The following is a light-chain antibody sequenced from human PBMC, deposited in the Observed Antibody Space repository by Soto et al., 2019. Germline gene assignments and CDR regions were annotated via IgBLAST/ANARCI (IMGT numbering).Light chain of an antibody. CDR2: WAS. J-gene: IGKJ5*01. CDR1: QNILYNSNNKNY. Sequence: DIVMTQSPDSLAVSLGERATINCKSSQNILYNSNNKNYLAWYQQKPGQPPKLLIYWASTRESGVPDRFSGSGSGTDFTLTISSLQAEDVAVYYGQQRSNWPPFTCGQGTRLEMK. CDR3: QQRSNWPPFT. V-gene: IGKV4-1*01.